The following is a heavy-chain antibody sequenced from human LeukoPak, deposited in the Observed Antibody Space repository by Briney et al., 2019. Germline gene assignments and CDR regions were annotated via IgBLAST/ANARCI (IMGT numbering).Heavy chain of an antibody. Sequence: GASVKVSCKASGGTFSSYAISWVRQAPGQGLEWMGGIIPIFGTANYAQKFQGRVTITADESTSTAYMELSSLRSEDTAVYYCARDNCSGGSCYSPPFWYWGQGTLATVSS. J-gene: IGHJ4*02. CDR3: ARDNCSGGSCYSPPFWY. V-gene: IGHV1-69*13. CDR1: GGTFSSYA. CDR2: IIPIFGTA. D-gene: IGHD2-15*01.